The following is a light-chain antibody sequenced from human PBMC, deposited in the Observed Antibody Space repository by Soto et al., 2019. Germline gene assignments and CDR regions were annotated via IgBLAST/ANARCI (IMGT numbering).Light chain of an antibody. J-gene: IGLJ1*01. CDR1: SSNIGADFD. CDR2: GNT. Sequence: QSVLTQPPSASGAPGQRITISCTWSSSNIGADFDVYWYQQLPGAAPKLLIYGNTNRPSGVPDRFSGSKSGTSASLAITGLQAEDEADYYCQSYDRSLTGVFGTGTKVTVL. CDR3: QSYDRSLTGV. V-gene: IGLV1-40*01.